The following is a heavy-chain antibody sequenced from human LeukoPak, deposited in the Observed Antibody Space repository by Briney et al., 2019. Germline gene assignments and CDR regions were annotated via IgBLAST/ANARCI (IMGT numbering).Heavy chain of an antibody. V-gene: IGHV4-4*07. CDR3: AVQSAAVGTIDY. CDR1: GGSISRYY. J-gene: IGHJ4*02. D-gene: IGHD6-13*01. CDR2: IYPSGST. Sequence: SETLSLTCTVSGGSISRYYWSWIRQPAGKGLEWIGLIYPSGSTNYNLSLKSRATMSVDTSKNQFSLKLSSVTAADTAVYYCAVQSAAVGTIDYWGQGTLVTVSS.